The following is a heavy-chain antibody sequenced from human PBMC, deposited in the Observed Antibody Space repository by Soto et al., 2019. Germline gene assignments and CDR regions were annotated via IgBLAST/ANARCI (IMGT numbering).Heavy chain of an antibody. CDR2: IIPIFGTV. CDR1: GGTFSNYA. CDR3: ASLGGQQLVESIKYYYDSSGSGIDY. J-gene: IGHJ4*02. D-gene: IGHD3-22*01. V-gene: IGHV1-69*13. Sequence: SLKVSCKASGGTFSNYALDWVRQAPGQGLEWMGGIIPIFGTVRHAQNFQGRVTITADESTATAYMELSSLRAEDTAVYYCASLGGQQLVESIKYYYDSSGSGIDYWGQGTLVTVSS.